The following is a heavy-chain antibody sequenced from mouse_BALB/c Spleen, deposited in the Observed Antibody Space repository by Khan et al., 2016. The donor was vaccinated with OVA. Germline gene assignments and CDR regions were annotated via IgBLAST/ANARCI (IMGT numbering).Heavy chain of an antibody. CDR1: GYSITSDYA. Sequence: EVQLQESGPGLVKPSQSLSLTCTVTGYSITSDYAWNWIRQFPGNKLEWMGYISYSGRTSYNPSLKRRISITRDTSKNQFFLQLNSVTTEDTATYYWARSVTITTVVATDFDYWGQGTTLTVSS. CDR3: ARSVTITTVVATDFDY. V-gene: IGHV3-2*02. CDR2: ISYSGRT. J-gene: IGHJ2*01. D-gene: IGHD1-1*01.